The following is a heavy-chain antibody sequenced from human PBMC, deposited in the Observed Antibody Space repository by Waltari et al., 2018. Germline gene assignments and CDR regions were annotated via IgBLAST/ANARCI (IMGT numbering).Heavy chain of an antibody. V-gene: IGHV1-24*01. CDR1: GYTLTELS. D-gene: IGHD2-15*01. J-gene: IGHJ4*02. CDR3: ARDYGGSTFDY. Sequence: QVQLVQSGAEVKKPGASVKVSCKVSGYTLTELSMHWVRQAPGKGLEWMGGFDPEDGETIYAQKFQGRVTITADESTSTAYMELSSLRSEDTAVYYCARDYGGSTFDYWGQGTLVTVSS. CDR2: FDPEDGET.